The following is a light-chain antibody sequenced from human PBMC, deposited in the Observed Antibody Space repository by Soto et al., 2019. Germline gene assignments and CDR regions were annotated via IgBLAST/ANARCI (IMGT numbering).Light chain of an antibody. V-gene: IGLV2-23*02. CDR1: SSNVGNFNV. Sequence: SALTQPAAVSGCPGQSITISCTGTSSNVGNFNVVSWYQQHPGKAPKVIIYDVSERPSGVSHRFSGSKSGNTASLTISGLQAEDEADYYCCSYAGSGTNVFGTGTKVTVL. CDR2: DVS. CDR3: CSYAGSGTNV. J-gene: IGLJ1*01.